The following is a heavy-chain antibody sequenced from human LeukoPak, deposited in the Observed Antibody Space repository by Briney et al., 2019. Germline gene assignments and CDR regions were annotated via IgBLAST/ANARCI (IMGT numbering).Heavy chain of an antibody. J-gene: IGHJ4*02. CDR1: GFTFSSYW. D-gene: IGHD6-6*01. Sequence: PGGSLRLSCAASGFTFSSYWMSWVRQASGKGLEWVANIKQDGSEKYYVDSVKGRFTISRDNAKNSLYLQMNSLRAEDTAVYYCARASIAARRQFDYWGQGTLVTVSS. V-gene: IGHV3-7*01. CDR3: ARASIAARRQFDY. CDR2: IKQDGSEK.